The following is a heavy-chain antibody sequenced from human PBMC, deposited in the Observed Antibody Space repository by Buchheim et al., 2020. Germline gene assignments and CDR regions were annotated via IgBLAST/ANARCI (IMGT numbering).Heavy chain of an antibody. CDR1: GLSLNNFA. V-gene: IGHV3-23*01. CDR3: AKSGGGGTVNFDY. Sequence: EAQLLESGGGLVQPGGSLRLSCAASGLSLNNFAVSWVRQAPGKGLEWVAAISSSGKSTYYAGPVKGRFTISRDNSKNMLYLQMNSLRAEDTAVYYCAKSGGGGTVNFDYWGQGTL. CDR2: ISSSGKST. J-gene: IGHJ4*02. D-gene: IGHD3-16*01.